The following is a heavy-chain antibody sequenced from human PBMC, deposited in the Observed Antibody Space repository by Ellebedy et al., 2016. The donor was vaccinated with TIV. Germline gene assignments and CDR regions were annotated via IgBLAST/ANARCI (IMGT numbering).Heavy chain of an antibody. V-gene: IGHV3-74*01. J-gene: IGHJ4*02. CDR2: IRNDESRV. D-gene: IGHD5-12*01. Sequence: GGSLRLXXAASGFTFNIYVMSWVRQAPGKGLEWVSRIRNDESRVDYADSVKGRFTISRDNAKNTLYLQMNSLRDEDTAIYYCARGYTAYEGEADYWGQGTLVTVSS. CDR1: GFTFNIYV. CDR3: ARGYTAYEGEADY.